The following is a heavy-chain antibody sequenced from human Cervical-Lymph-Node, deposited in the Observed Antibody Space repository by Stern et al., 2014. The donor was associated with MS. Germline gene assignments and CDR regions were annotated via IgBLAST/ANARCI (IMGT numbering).Heavy chain of an antibody. J-gene: IGHJ4*02. CDR3: ARMGDSSGYGFDY. CDR2: IDWDDDK. CDR1: GFSLSTSGMR. Sequence: ESGPALVKPTQTLTLTCTFSGFSLSTSGMRVSWIRQPPGKALEWLARIDWDDDKFYSTSLKTRLTISKDTSKNQVVLTMTSMDPVDTATYYCARMGDSSGYGFDYWGQGTLVTVSS. V-gene: IGHV2-70*04. D-gene: IGHD3-22*01.